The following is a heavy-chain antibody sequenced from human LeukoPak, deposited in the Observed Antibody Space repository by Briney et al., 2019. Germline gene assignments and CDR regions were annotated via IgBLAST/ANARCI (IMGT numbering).Heavy chain of an antibody. Sequence: ASVKVSCKASGYTFTSYGISWVRQAPGQGPEWMGWISAYSTYNGNTNYAQKFQGRVTMTTDTSTSTAYMELRSLRSADTAVYYCTRDLGQWLLQGIFFDYWGQGTLVTVSS. CDR1: GYTFTSYG. CDR3: TRDLGQWLLQGIFFDY. CDR2: ISAYSTYNGNT. J-gene: IGHJ4*02. V-gene: IGHV1-18*01. D-gene: IGHD5-12*01.